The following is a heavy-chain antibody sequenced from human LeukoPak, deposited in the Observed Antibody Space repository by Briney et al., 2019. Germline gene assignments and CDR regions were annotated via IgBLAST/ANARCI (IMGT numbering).Heavy chain of an antibody. V-gene: IGHV4-38-2*01. J-gene: IGHJ6*03. CDR3: ARVGINCSSTSCYRYYYYMDV. CDR2: IYHSGST. Sequence: SETLSLTCAVSGYSISSGYYWGWIRQPPGKGLEWIGSIYHSGSTYYNPSLKGRVTISVDTSKNQFSLKLSSVTAADTAVYYCARVGINCSSTSCYRYYYYMDVWGKGTTVTVSS. D-gene: IGHD2-2*02. CDR1: GYSISSGYY.